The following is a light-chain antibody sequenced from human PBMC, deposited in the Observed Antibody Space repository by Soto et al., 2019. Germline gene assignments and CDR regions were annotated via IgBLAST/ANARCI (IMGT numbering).Light chain of an antibody. CDR1: QSISSW. CDR3: QQYVTAFRS. Sequence: DIQMTQSPSTLSTSVGDRVTITCRASQSISSWLAWYQQKPGTAPKLLIYKASSLQSGVPSRFSGSGSGTEFTLTISSLQPDDFATYYFQQYVTAFRSFGQGTKVDIK. V-gene: IGKV1-5*03. J-gene: IGKJ1*01. CDR2: KAS.